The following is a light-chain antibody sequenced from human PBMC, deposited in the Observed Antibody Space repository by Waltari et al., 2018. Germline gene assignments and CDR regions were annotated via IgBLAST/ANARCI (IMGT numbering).Light chain of an antibody. CDR3: QSYDSSLGGSV. CDR1: SSNIGPGYD. CDR2: GNS. Sequence: QSVLTQPPSVSGPPGQRVTIPCTGRSSNIGPGYDVNWYQQLPGKVPKLLIYGNSSRPSGVPDRISDSKSGTSASLAITGLQAEDEADYYCQSYDSSLGGSVFGGGTKLTVL. V-gene: IGLV1-40*01. J-gene: IGLJ2*01.